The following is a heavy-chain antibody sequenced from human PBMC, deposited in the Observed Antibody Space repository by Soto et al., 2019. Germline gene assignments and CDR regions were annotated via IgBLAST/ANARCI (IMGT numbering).Heavy chain of an antibody. CDR2: AYYSEST. J-gene: IGHJ4*02. CDR1: GGSIRSSTYQ. V-gene: IGHV4-39*01. Sequence: PSETLSLTCTVSGGSIRSSTYQWGWIRQPPGRGLEWIGSAYYSESTYYNPSLKSRVAVSVDTSKNQFSLKVTSVTAADTAVYYCAGHRNWKVDYWGQGTLVTVSS. CDR3: AGHRNWKVDY. D-gene: IGHD1-1*01.